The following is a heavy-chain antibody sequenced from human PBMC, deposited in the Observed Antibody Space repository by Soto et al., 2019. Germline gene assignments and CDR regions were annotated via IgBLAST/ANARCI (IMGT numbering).Heavy chain of an antibody. CDR2: INHSGST. CDR3: ARGGVLLWFGEKNWFDP. V-gene: IGHV4-34*01. D-gene: IGHD3-10*01. CDR1: GGSFSGYY. J-gene: IGHJ5*02. Sequence: LSLTCAVYGGSFSGYYWSWIRQPPGKGLEWIGEINHSGSTNYNQSLKSRVTISVDTSKNQFSLKLSSVTAADTVVYYCARGGVLLWFGEKNWFDPWGQGTLVTVSS.